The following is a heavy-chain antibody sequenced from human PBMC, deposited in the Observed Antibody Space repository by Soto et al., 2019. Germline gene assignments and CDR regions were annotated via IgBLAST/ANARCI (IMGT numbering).Heavy chain of an antibody. CDR3: ATRWFGEGNY. D-gene: IGHD3-10*01. V-gene: IGHV4-39*01. CDR1: GGSISSSSYY. J-gene: IGHJ4*02. CDR2: IYYSGST. Sequence: QLQLQESGPGLVKPSETLSLTCTVSGGSISSSSYYWGWIRQPPGKGLEWIGSIYYSGSTYYNPSLRSRVTISVDTSKIQFSLKPSSVTAADTAVYDCATRWFGEGNYWGQGTLVTVSS.